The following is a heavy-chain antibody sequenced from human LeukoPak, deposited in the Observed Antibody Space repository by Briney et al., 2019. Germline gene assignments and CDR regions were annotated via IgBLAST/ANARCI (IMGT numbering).Heavy chain of an antibody. Sequence: GGSLRLSCAASGFTFSSYGMHWVRQAPGKGLEWVAFIRYDENNKYYADSVKGRFTISRDNSKNTLYLQMNSLRAEDTAVYYCAKDAREAVAGTRPLDYWGQGTLVTVSS. CDR1: GFTFSSYG. CDR2: IRYDENNK. J-gene: IGHJ4*02. D-gene: IGHD6-19*01. V-gene: IGHV3-30*02. CDR3: AKDAREAVAGTRPLDY.